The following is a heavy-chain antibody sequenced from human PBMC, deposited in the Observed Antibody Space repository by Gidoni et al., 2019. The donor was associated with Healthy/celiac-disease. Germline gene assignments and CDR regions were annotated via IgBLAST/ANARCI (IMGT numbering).Heavy chain of an antibody. D-gene: IGHD6-6*01. CDR3: ASSLVDDPRDY. Sequence: QVQLQQWGAGLLKPSETLSLTCAVYGGSFSGYYWSWIRQPPGKGLEWIGEINHSGSTNYNPSLKSRVTISVDTSKTQFSRRLSSVTAADTAVYYCASSLVDDPRDYWGQGTLVTVSS. CDR2: INHSGST. J-gene: IGHJ4*02. CDR1: GGSFSGYY. V-gene: IGHV4-34*01.